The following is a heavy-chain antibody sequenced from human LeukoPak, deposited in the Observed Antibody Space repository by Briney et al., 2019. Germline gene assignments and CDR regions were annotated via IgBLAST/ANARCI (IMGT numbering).Heavy chain of an antibody. Sequence: SVKVSCKASGYTFSSYGISWLRQAPGQGLEWMGGIMPIFDKANYAQKFQGRVTITADETTTTVYMELNSLRSEDAAMYYCARDWGMGPSSSWAWGQGTLVTVSS. CDR1: GYTFSSYG. CDR2: IMPIFDKA. CDR3: ARDWGMGPSSSWA. V-gene: IGHV1-69*13. D-gene: IGHD6-13*01. J-gene: IGHJ5*02.